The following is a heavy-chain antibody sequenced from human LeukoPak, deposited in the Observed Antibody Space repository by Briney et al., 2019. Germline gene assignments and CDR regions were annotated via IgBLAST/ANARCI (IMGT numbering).Heavy chain of an antibody. J-gene: IGHJ4*02. V-gene: IGHV3-21*01. CDR2: ISSSSSYI. Sequence: PGGSLRLSCAASGFTFSSYSMNWVRQAPGKGLEWVSSISSSSSYIYYADSVKGRFTISRDNAKNSLYLQMNSLGAEDTAVYYCARDQLGVANYWGQETLVTVSS. D-gene: IGHD2-8*01. CDR1: GFTFSSYS. CDR3: ARDQLGVANY.